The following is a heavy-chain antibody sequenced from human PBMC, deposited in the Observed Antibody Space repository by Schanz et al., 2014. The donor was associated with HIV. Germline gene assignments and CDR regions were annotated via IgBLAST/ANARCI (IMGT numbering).Heavy chain of an antibody. J-gene: IGHJ3*02. V-gene: IGHV3-9*01. CDR2: ISWNSGSA. CDR3: AKGTFLAADGHDAFDI. D-gene: IGHD6-13*01. Sequence: EVQLVESGGGLVQPGRSLRLSCAASGFTFDDYAMHWVRQAPGKGLEWVSGISWNSGSAAYADSVKGRFTISRDNAKNSLYLQMNSLRPEDTALYYCAKGTFLAADGHDAFDIWGQGTMVTVSS. CDR1: GFTFDDYA.